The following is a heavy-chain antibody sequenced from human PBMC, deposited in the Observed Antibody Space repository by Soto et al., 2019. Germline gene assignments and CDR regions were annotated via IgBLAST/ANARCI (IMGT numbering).Heavy chain of an antibody. Sequence: QVQLQESGPGLVKPSETLSLTCTVSGVPVSSGSYYWTWIRQPPGKGLDWIGYVYYSGNTNYNPSLKSRVAISIDTSENHLSLKLSSVTAADTAVYYCAPEIMGGRYGMDVWGQGTTVAVSS. CDR3: APEIMGGRYGMDV. CDR2: VYYSGNT. J-gene: IGHJ6*02. D-gene: IGHD2-15*01. CDR1: GVPVSSGSYY. V-gene: IGHV4-61*03.